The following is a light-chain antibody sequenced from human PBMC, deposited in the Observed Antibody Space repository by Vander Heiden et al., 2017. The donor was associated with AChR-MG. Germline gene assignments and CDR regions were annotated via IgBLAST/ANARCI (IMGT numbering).Light chain of an antibody. V-gene: IGKV3-11*01. Sequence: EIVLTQSPATLSLSPGERATLSCRASQSVSSYLAWYQQKPGQAPRLLIYDASNRATGIPARFSGSGSGTDFTLTISSLEPEDFAVYYCQQRSNWPLTFGQRTRLDIK. CDR1: QSVSSY. CDR2: DAS. J-gene: IGKJ5*01. CDR3: QQRSNWPLT.